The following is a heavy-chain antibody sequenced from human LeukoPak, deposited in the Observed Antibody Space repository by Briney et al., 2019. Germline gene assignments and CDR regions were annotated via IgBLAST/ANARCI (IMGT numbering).Heavy chain of an antibody. CDR2: IYSGGST. V-gene: IGHV3-53*01. D-gene: IGHD2-2*01. J-gene: IGHJ4*02. Sequence: GGSLRLSCAASGFTVSINYMSWVRQAPGKGLEWVSVIYSGGSTYYADSVKGRFTISRDNSKNTLYLQMNSLRAEDTAVYYCARDPNFTRLDYWGQGTLVTVSS. CDR1: GFTVSINY. CDR3: ARDPNFTRLDY.